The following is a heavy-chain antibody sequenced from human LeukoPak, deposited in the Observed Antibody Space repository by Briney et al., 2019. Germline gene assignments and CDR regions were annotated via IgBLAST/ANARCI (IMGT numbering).Heavy chain of an antibody. CDR1: GYTFTSYG. J-gene: IGHJ3*02. Sequence: ASVKVSCKASGYTFTSYGISWVRQAHGQGLEWMGWISAYNGNTNYAQKLQGRVTMTTDTSTSTAYMELRSLRSDDTAVYYCARDISGYDLKVAFDIWGQGTMVTVSS. V-gene: IGHV1-18*01. CDR3: ARDISGYDLKVAFDI. D-gene: IGHD5-12*01. CDR2: ISAYNGNT.